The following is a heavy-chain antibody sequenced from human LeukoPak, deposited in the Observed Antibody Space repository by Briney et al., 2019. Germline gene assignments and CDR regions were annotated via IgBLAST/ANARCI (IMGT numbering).Heavy chain of an antibody. CDR2: INPNSGGT. J-gene: IGHJ4*02. CDR3: ARASRATPSLIFDY. Sequence: ASVKVSCKASGYTFTAYYMHWVRQAPGQGLEWMGWINPNSGGTNYAQKFQGRVIMTRDTSISTAYLELSSLRSDDTAVYYCARASRATPSLIFDYWGQGTLVTVSS. D-gene: IGHD1-26*01. CDR1: GYTFTAYY. V-gene: IGHV1-2*02.